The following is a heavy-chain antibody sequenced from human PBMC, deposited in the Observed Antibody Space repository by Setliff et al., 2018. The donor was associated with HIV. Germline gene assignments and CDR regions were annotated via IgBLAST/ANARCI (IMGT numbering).Heavy chain of an antibody. J-gene: IGHJ6*02. V-gene: IGHV4-38-2*01. CDR2: IYHTGST. D-gene: IGHD3-10*01. CDR3: ARSLSGDYYYGMDV. CDR1: GYSISSGYY. Sequence: SETLSLTCDVSGYSISSGYYWGWIRQSPGKGLEWIATIYHTGSTYYNPSLKSRVTISVDTSRNQFSLKLSSVTAADTAVYYCARSLSGDYYYGMDVWGQGTTVTVSS.